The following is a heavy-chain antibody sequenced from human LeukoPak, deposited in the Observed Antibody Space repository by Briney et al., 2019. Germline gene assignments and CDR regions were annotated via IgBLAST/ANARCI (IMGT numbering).Heavy chain of an antibody. Sequence: GGSLRLSCAASGFTFSTYAMNWVRQALGKGLEWVSAISGSATGSVTTYYADSVKGRFTISRDNAKNSLYLQMNSLRAEDTAVYYCARVEVATINRGTNDAFDIWGQGTMVTVSS. CDR2: ISGSATGSVTT. CDR3: ARVEVATINRGTNDAFDI. J-gene: IGHJ3*02. V-gene: IGHV3-21*01. CDR1: GFTFSTYA. D-gene: IGHD5-12*01.